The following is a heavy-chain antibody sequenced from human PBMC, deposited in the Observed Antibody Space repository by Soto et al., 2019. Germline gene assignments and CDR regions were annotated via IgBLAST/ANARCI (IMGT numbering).Heavy chain of an antibody. D-gene: IGHD1-20*01. Sequence: PSETLSLTCTVSGGSISSYYWSWIRQPPGKGLEWIGYIYYSGSTNYNPSLKSRVTISVDTSKNQFSLKLSSVTAADTAVYYCARDISSNWYFDYWCQGTLGTVSS. J-gene: IGHJ4*02. CDR1: GGSISSYY. CDR2: IYYSGST. V-gene: IGHV4-59*01. CDR3: ARDISSNWYFDY.